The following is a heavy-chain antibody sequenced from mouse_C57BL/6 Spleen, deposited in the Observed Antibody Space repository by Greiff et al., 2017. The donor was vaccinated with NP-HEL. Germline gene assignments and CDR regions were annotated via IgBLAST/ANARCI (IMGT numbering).Heavy chain of an antibody. CDR3: ARHNHYYAMDY. V-gene: IGHV5-12*01. Sequence: EVHLVESGGGLVQPGGSLKLSCAASGFTFSDYYMYWVRQTPEKRLEWVAYISNGGGSTYYPDTVKGRFTISRDNAKNTLYLQMSRLKSEDTAMYYCARHNHYYAMDYWGQGTSVTVSS. CDR2: ISNGGGST. J-gene: IGHJ4*01. CDR1: GFTFSDYY.